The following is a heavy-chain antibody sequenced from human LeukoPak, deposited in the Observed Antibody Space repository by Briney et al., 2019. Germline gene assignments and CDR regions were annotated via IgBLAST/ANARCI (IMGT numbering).Heavy chain of an antibody. V-gene: IGHV1-46*01. CDR2: INPSGGST. CDR3: ASGGYYYDMESV. Sequence: ASVNVSCKASGYTFTSYYMHWVRQAPGQGLEWMGIINPSGGSTSYAQKFQGRVTMTRDMSTSTVYMELSSLRSEDTAVYYCASGGYYYDMESVWGQGTLVTVSS. D-gene: IGHD3-22*01. J-gene: IGHJ4*02. CDR1: GYTFTSYY.